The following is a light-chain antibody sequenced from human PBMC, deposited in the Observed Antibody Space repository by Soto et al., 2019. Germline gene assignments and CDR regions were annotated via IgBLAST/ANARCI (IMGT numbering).Light chain of an antibody. CDR3: QHYNNWPPMA. J-gene: IGKJ1*01. CDR1: QSVSSN. CDR2: GAS. Sequence: EIVMTQSPATLSVSPGERATLSCRASQSVSSNLAWYQQKPGQAPRLLIYGASTRATGIPARFSGGGSGTEFTLTIRSLQSEDFAVYYCQHYNNWPPMAFGQGTKVEIK. V-gene: IGKV3-15*01.